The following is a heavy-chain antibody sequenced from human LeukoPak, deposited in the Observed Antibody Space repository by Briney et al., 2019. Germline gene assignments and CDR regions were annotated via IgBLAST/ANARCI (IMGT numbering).Heavy chain of an antibody. CDR2: ISYTGTI. CDR1: GFTFSSYS. V-gene: IGHV4-59*04. Sequence: GSLRLSCAASGFTFSSYSMNWIRQPPGKGLEWIGTISYTGTIYDNSSLKSRVTLSVDTSTNQLSLKLSSVTAADTAVYYCATQSRGRYSPYDSWGQGTLVTVSS. J-gene: IGHJ4*02. CDR3: ATQSRGRYSPYDS. D-gene: IGHD6-13*01.